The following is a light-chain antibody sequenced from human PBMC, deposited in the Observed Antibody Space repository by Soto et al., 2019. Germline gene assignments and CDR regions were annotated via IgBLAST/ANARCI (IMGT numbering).Light chain of an antibody. CDR2: AAS. V-gene: IGKV1-39*01. CDR3: QQSYSTPRT. CDR1: QSISSY. J-gene: IGKJ1*01. Sequence: DIQMTQSPSSLSASVGDRVTITCRASQSISSYLNWYQQKPGKAPKLLIYAASSLQSGVPSRFSGSGSGTDFTLTISILQPEDFATYYCQQSYSTPRTFGQWTKVESK.